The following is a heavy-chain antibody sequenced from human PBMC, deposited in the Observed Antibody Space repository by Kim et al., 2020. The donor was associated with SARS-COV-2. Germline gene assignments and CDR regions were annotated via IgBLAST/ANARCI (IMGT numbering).Heavy chain of an antibody. CDR3: AKEKIPGYSSGWTYYDYGMDA. CDR1: GFTFSSYG. D-gene: IGHD6-19*01. CDR2: ISYDGSNK. Sequence: GGSLRLSCAASGFTFSSYGMHWVRQAPGKGLEWVAVISYDGSNKYYADSVKGRFTISRDNSKNTLNLQMNSLRAEDTAVYYCAKEKIPGYSSGWTYYDYGMDAWGQGNTVTVSS. J-gene: IGHJ6*02. V-gene: IGHV3-30*18.